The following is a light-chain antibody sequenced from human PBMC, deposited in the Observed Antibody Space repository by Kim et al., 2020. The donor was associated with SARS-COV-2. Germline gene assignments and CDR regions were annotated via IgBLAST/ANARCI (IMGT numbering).Light chain of an antibody. V-gene: IGLV3-21*01. CDR2: YDR. CDR3: QLWDSNRAV. CDR1: NIGGKY. J-gene: IGLJ2*01. Sequence: SYELTQPPSVSVVPGKTARITCEGNNIGGKYFHWYQQRPGQAPMLVIYYDRDRPSGIPERFSGSNSGNTATLTISRVEAGDEADYYCQLWDSNRAVFGGGTQLTVL.